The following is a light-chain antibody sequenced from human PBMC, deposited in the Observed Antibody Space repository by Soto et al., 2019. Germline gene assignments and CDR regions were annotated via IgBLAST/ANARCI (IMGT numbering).Light chain of an antibody. J-gene: IGKJ4*01. CDR1: RNINRK. Sequence: EIVMTQSPATLSVSQGERATLSCRASRNINRKLAWYQQKPGQAPRLLISGASTRATGIPARFSGSGSGTEFTLTISSLQSEDFAVYYCQQYYDYPPLIFGGGTKVEIK. V-gene: IGKV3-15*01. CDR2: GAS. CDR3: QQYYDYPPLI.